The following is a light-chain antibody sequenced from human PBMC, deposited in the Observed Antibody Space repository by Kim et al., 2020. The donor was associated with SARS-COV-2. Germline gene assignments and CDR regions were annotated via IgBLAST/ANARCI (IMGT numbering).Light chain of an antibody. CDR2: SDD. CDR1: KLDDKY. V-gene: IGLV3-1*01. J-gene: IGLJ1*01. CDR3: QAWDGDTAV. Sequence: ESPDQTASITCSGEKLDDKYASWYQQKPGPSPVLVIYSDDQRPSGIPERFSGSNSGNTATLTISGTQTMDEADYYCQAWDGDTAVFGSGTKVTVL.